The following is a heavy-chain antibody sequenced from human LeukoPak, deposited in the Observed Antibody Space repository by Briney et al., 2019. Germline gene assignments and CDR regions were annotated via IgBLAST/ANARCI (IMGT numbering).Heavy chain of an antibody. CDR3: ARDRGDLLFDY. J-gene: IGHJ4*02. Sequence: GGSLRLSCTASGFTFGDYAMSWVRQAPGKGLEWVSSISSSSSYIYYADSVKGRFTISRDNAKNSLYLQMNSLRAEDTAVYYCARDRGDLLFDYWGQGTLVTVSS. D-gene: IGHD1-26*01. V-gene: IGHV3-21*01. CDR1: GFTFGDYA. CDR2: ISSSSSYI.